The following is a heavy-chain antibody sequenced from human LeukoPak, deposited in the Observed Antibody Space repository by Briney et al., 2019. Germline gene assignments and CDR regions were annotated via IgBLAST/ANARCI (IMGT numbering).Heavy chain of an antibody. V-gene: IGHV3-21*01. CDR3: ASQYTSSRIFDD. CDR1: GFTFSSYS. J-gene: IGHJ4*02. D-gene: IGHD6-13*01. CDR2: ISSSSTYI. Sequence: RSGGSLRLSCAASGFTFSSYSMNWVRQAPGKGLEWVSSISSSSTYIYYADSAKGRFTVSRDNAKNSLYLQMNSLRAEDTAVYFCASQYTSSRIFDDWGQGTLVTVSS.